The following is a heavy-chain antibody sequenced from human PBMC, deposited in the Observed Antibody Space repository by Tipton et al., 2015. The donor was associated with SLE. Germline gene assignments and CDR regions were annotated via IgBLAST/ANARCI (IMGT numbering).Heavy chain of an antibody. J-gene: IGHJ4*02. CDR1: GGSISSGGYY. CDR3: ARREAMTLDY. Sequence: TLSLTCTVSGGSISSGGYYWSWMRQHPGKGLEWIGYIYYSGSTYYNPSLKSRVTISVDTSKNQFSLKRSSVTAADTAVYYCARREAMTLDYWGQGTLVTVSS. D-gene: IGHD2-2*01. V-gene: IGHV4-31*03. CDR2: IYYSGST.